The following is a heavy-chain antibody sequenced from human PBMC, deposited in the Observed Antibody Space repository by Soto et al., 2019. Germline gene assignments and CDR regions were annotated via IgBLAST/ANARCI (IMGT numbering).Heavy chain of an antibody. CDR3: ASGIDYRELGDGWFDP. J-gene: IGHJ5*02. V-gene: IGHV1-2*04. D-gene: IGHD4-4*01. CDR2: INPNSGGT. Sequence: QVQLVQSGAEVKKPGASVKVSCKASGYTFTGYYMHWVRQAPGQGLEWMGWINPNSGGTNYAQKFQGWVTMTRDTSISPAYMELSRLRSDDTAVYYCASGIDYRELGDGWFDPWGQGTLVTVSS. CDR1: GYTFTGYY.